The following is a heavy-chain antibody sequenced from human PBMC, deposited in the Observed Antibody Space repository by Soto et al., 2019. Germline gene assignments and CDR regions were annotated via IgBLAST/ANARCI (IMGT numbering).Heavy chain of an antibody. CDR1: GYTFTSYY. CDR3: ARKYYDFWSGYYYFDY. Sequence: GASVKVSCKASGYTFTSYYMHWVRQAPGQGLEWMGIINPSGGSTSYAQKFQGRVTMTRDTSTSTVYMELSSLRSEDTAVYYCARKYYDFWSGYYYFDYWGQGTLVTVSS. J-gene: IGHJ4*02. D-gene: IGHD3-3*01. CDR2: INPSGGST. V-gene: IGHV1-46*01.